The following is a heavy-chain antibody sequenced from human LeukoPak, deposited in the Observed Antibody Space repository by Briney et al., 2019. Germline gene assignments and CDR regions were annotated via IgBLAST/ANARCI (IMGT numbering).Heavy chain of an antibody. CDR1: KYTFTDYW. J-gene: IGHJ4*02. D-gene: IGHD1-1*01. Sequence: GESLKISCKASKYTFTDYWIAWVRQVPGKGLEWMGTIFPDDSETRYSPSFRGQVTISADKSITTAYLHWSGLKASDTGMYYCVRTVTGIKCPFDYWGQGTLVTVSS. CDR2: IFPDDSET. V-gene: IGHV5-51*01. CDR3: VRTVTGIKCPFDY.